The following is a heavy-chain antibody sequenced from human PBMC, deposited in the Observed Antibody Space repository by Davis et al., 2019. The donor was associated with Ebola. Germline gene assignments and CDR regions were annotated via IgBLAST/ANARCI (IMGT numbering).Heavy chain of an antibody. V-gene: IGHV3-21*01. Sequence: GESLKISCAASGFTFSSYSMNWVRQAPGKGLEWVSSISSSSSYIYYADSVKGRFTISRDNAKNSLYLQMNSLRAEDTAVYYCAREKDPRITMVRGVIPTDGMDVWGQGTTVTVSS. CDR1: GFTFSSYS. D-gene: IGHD3-10*01. CDR2: ISSSSSYI. J-gene: IGHJ6*02. CDR3: AREKDPRITMVRGVIPTDGMDV.